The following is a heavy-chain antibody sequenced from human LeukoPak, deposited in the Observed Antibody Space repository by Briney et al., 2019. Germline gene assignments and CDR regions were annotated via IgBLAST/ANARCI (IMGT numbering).Heavy chain of an antibody. V-gene: IGHV1-18*01. J-gene: IGHJ4*02. CDR2: ITPYNGNT. D-gene: IGHD3-10*01. CDR3: ARIFHYYGSGSYYSHFDY. Sequence: ASVKVSCKASGYTFTNFGISWVRQAPGQGLEWMGWITPYNGNTNYAQKLQGRVTMTTDTSTSTAYMELRSLRSDDTAVYYCARIFHYYGSGSYYSHFDYWGQGTLVTVSS. CDR1: GYTFTNFG.